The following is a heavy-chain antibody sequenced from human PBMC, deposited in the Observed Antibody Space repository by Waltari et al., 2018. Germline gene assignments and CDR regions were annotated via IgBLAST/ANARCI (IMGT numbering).Heavy chain of an antibody. V-gene: IGHV3-7*01. Sequence: EVQLVESGGGLVQPGGSLRLSCAASGFTFNNWMSWVRQAPGKGLEWVANIKPEGSEKNYADSVKGRFTISIDNVKNSLYLQMNSLSLEDTAVYYCARELHWSARDYWGQGTLVTVSS. CDR1: GFTFNNW. J-gene: IGHJ4*02. CDR3: ARELHWSARDY. D-gene: IGHD3-3*01. CDR2: IKPEGSEK.